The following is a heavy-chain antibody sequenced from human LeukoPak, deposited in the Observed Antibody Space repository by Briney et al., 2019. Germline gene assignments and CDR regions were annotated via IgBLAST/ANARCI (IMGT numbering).Heavy chain of an antibody. V-gene: IGHV3-48*03. J-gene: IGHJ3*02. CDR2: ISSSGRTI. D-gene: IGHD3-3*01. CDR3: ASEAPLWRSGTPREAFDI. CDR1: GFTFSSYE. Sequence: GGSLRLSCAASGFTFSSYEMNWVRQAPGKGLEWVSYISSSGRTIYYADSLKGRFTISRDNAKNSLYLQMNSLRADDTAVYYCASEAPLWRSGTPREAFDIWGQGTMVIVSS.